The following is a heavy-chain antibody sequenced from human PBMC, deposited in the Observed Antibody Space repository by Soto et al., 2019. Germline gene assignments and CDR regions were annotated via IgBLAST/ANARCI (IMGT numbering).Heavy chain of an antibody. Sequence: SETLSLTCTVSGGSISSGDYYWSRIRQPPGKGLEWIGYIYYSGSTYYNPSLKSRVTISVDTSKNQFSLKLSSVTAADTAVYYCARDGRYNSVWYFDYWGQGTLVTVSS. CDR3: ARDGRYNSVWYFDY. D-gene: IGHD3-22*01. CDR1: GGSISSGDYY. CDR2: IYYSGST. J-gene: IGHJ4*02. V-gene: IGHV4-30-4*01.